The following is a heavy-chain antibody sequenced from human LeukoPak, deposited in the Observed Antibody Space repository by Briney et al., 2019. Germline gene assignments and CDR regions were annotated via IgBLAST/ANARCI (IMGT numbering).Heavy chain of an antibody. CDR1: GGSISGYY. D-gene: IGHD3-10*01. CDR3: ARLGRITMIRGTSDYYHSMDV. J-gene: IGHJ6*02. CDR2: IYYSGTT. Sequence: SETLSLTCTVSGGSISGYYWSWIRQPPGKGLEWIGYIYYSGTTNYSPSLKSRVTMSVDTPNNQFSLKLSSLTAADTAVYYCARLGRITMIRGTSDYYHSMDVWGQGTTVTVSS. V-gene: IGHV4-59*08.